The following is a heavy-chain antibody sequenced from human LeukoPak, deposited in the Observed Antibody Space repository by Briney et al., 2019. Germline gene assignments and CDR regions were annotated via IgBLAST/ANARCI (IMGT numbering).Heavy chain of an antibody. V-gene: IGHV3-23*01. J-gene: IGHJ3*02. CDR3: SGGGWSTNAFDI. CDR1: EFTFSNYG. Sequence: GRSLRLSCAASEFTFSNYGMHWVRQAPGKGLEWVSTISDSGGNSYYADSVKGRFTISRDNSKNTLYLQITSLRAEDTAVYYCSGGGWSTNAFDIWGQGTMVTVYS. D-gene: IGHD6-19*01. CDR2: ISDSGGNS.